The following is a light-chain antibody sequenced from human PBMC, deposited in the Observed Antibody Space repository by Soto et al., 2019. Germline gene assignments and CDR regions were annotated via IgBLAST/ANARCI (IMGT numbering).Light chain of an antibody. CDR1: SSDVGGYNY. Sequence: QSALTQPASVSGSPGQSITISCTGTSSDVGGYNYVSWYQQHPGKAPKLMLYDFNSRPSGVSNRFSGSKSGNTASLTISGRQAEDEADYYCSSYTSSGTRVFGAGTKVTVL. V-gene: IGLV2-14*03. CDR2: DFN. CDR3: SSYTSSGTRV. J-gene: IGLJ1*01.